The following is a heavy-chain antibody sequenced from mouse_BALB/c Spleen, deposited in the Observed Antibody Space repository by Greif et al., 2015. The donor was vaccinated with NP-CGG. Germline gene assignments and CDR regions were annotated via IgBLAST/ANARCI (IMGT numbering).Heavy chain of an antibody. V-gene: IGHV5-9-3*01. J-gene: IGHJ3*01. CDR1: GFTFSSYA. CDR3: ARHGYGNSFAY. D-gene: IGHD2-10*02. Sequence: DVKLVESGGGLVKPGGSLKLSCAASGFTFSSYAMSWVRQTPEKRLEWVATISSGGSYTYYPDSVKGRFTISRDNAKNTLYLQMSSLRSEDTAMYYCARHGYGNSFAYWGQGTLVTVSA. CDR2: ISSGGSYT.